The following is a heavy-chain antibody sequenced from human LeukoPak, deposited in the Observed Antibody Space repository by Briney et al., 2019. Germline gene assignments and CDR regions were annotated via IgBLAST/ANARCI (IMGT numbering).Heavy chain of an antibody. CDR1: GYTFTGYY. CDR2: INPNSGGT. V-gene: IGHV1-2*04. Sequence: ASVKVSCKASGYTFTGYYMHWVRQAPGQGLEWMGWINPNSGGTNYAQKFQGWVTMTRDTSISTAYMELSRLRSEDTAVYYCARLGDYYGSGSYDYWGQGTLVTVSS. J-gene: IGHJ4*02. D-gene: IGHD3-10*01. CDR3: ARLGDYYGSGSYDY.